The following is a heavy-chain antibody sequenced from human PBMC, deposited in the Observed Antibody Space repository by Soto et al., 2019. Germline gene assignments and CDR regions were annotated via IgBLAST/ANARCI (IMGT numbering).Heavy chain of an antibody. D-gene: IGHD4-17*01. Sequence: QVQLVQSEGDVKQPGASVKLSCRASGYSFTSFGISWVRQAPGQGLEWMGWISPNSGATRYAQNLQGRVTMTTETTTTTAYLELRSLTSDDTALYYCVREMRTNYGPQNFFDFWGLGALVTVSS. CDR2: ISPNSGAT. CDR1: GYSFTSFG. J-gene: IGHJ4*02. CDR3: VREMRTNYGPQNFFDF. V-gene: IGHV1-18*01.